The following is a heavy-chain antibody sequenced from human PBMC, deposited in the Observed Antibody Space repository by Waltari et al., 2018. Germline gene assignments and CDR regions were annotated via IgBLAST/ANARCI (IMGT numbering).Heavy chain of an antibody. V-gene: IGHV4-4*02. Sequence: QLQESGPGLVKPSGTLSLTCAVSGEYLSSTDWWSWVRQSPRKGLEWIGQVQRSGRTNHNPSFASRVSVSVDTSTNQFSLKVNSATAADTAVYFCARDRGRGIYLDSWGQGVLVTVSP. D-gene: IGHD2-15*01. CDR1: GEYLSSTDW. J-gene: IGHJ4*02. CDR3: ARDRGRGIYLDS. CDR2: VQRSGRT.